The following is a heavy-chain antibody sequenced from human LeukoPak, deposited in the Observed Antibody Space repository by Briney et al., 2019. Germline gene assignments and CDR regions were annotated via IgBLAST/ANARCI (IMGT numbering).Heavy chain of an antibody. J-gene: IGHJ4*01. CDR2: INPNSGGT. Sequence: ASAKVSCKASGYTFTGYYMHWVRQAPGQGLEWMGWINPNSGGTNYAQKFQGRVTMTRDTSISTAYMELSRLRSDDTAVYYCAGDSAPANYGGNSAGTDNWGQEPWSPSPQ. D-gene: IGHD4-23*01. V-gene: IGHV1-2*02. CDR1: GYTFTGYY. CDR3: AGDSAPANYGGNSAGTDN.